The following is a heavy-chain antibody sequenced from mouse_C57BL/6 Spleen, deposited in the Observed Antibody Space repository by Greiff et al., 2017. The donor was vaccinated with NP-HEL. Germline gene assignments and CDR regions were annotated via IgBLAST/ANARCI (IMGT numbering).Heavy chain of an antibody. J-gene: IGHJ2*01. Sequence: EVMLVESGGDLVKPGGSLKLSCAASGFTFSSYGMSWVRQTPDKRLEWVATISSGGSYTYYPASVKGRFTISRDNAKNTLYLQMSSLKSEDTAMYYCASPTGTGYFDYWGKGTTLTVSS. V-gene: IGHV5-6*01. CDR2: ISSGGSYT. D-gene: IGHD4-1*01. CDR3: ASPTGTGYFDY. CDR1: GFTFSSYG.